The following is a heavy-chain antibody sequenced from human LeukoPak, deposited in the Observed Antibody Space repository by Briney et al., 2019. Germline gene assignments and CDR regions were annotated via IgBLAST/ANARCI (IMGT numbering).Heavy chain of an antibody. CDR3: ARDSGSMVRGVYFDY. CDR1: GGTFSSYA. D-gene: IGHD3-10*01. V-gene: IGHV1-69*04. Sequence: SVKVSCKASGGTFSSYAISWVRQAPGQGLEWMGRIIPIFGIANYAQKFQGRVTLTADKSTSTAYMEPSSLRSEDTAVYYCARDSGSMVRGVYFDYWGQGTLVTVSS. J-gene: IGHJ4*02. CDR2: IIPIFGIA.